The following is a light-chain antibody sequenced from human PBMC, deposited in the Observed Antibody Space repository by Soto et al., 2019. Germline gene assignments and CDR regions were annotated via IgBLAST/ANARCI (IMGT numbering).Light chain of an antibody. CDR2: DAS. CDR3: QQYNSLWT. Sequence: DIRMTQSPSTLSASVGDRVTITCRASQSISSWLAWYQQKPGKAPRLLIYDASYLERGVPSRFSGSGSGTEFTLTISDLQPDDLATYYCQQYNSLWTFGQGTKVDIK. J-gene: IGKJ1*01. CDR1: QSISSW. V-gene: IGKV1-5*01.